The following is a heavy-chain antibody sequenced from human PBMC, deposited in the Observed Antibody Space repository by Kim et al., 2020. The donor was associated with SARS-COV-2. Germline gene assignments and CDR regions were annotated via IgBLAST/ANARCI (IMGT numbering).Heavy chain of an antibody. CDR3: ARSTGTGGGYAFDI. J-gene: IGHJ3*02. V-gene: IGHV1-69*06. D-gene: IGHD1-1*01. CDR1: GGTFSSYA. CDR2: IIPSFGTA. Sequence: SVKVSCKASGGTFSSYAISWLRQAPGQGLEWMGVIIPSFGTANYAQKFQGRVTMTADKSTSTAYMELSSLRSEDTAVYYCARSTGTGGGYAFDIWGQGTMVTVSS.